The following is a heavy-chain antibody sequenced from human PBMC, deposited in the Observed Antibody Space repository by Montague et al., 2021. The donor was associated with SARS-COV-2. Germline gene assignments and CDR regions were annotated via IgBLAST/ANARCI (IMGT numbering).Heavy chain of an antibody. D-gene: IGHD6-19*01. CDR1: GGSISGVSCY. CDR2: FYTSGST. Sequence: TLSLTCTVSGGSISGVSCYWSCVRPPDGKALEWIGRFYTSGSTNYNPSLKSRVTISVDTYKNQFSLKLSSATAAATAVDYCARLRGAGLHYFDYWGQGTLVTVSS. CDR3: ARLRGAGLHYFDY. V-gene: IGHV4-61*02. J-gene: IGHJ4*02.